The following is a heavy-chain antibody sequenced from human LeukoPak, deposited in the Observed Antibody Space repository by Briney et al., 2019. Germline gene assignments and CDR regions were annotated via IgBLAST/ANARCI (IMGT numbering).Heavy chain of an antibody. D-gene: IGHD3-9*01. V-gene: IGHV4-59*01. CDR3: ARRRGGQFDWLLYVGEAFDI. CDR2: IYYSGST. J-gene: IGHJ3*02. Sequence: PSETLSLTCTVSGGSISSYYWRWIRQPPGKGLEGIGYIYYSGSTNYNPSLKSRVTISVDASKNQFSLTLTSVTAADTAVYYCARRRGGQFDWLLYVGEAFDIWGQGTMVTVSS. CDR1: GGSISSYY.